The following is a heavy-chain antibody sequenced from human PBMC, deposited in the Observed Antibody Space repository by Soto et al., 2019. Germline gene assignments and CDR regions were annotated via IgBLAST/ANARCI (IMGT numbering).Heavy chain of an antibody. Sequence: SVKVSCKASGGTFSSYAISWVRQAPGQGLEWMGGIIPIFGTANYAQKFQGRVTITADESTSTAYKELSSLRSEDTAVYYCARDVPPDHNYDSSLNYGMDVWGQGTTVTVSS. CDR3: ARDVPPDHNYDSSLNYGMDV. D-gene: IGHD3-22*01. CDR2: IIPIFGTA. V-gene: IGHV1-69*13. CDR1: GGTFSSYA. J-gene: IGHJ6*02.